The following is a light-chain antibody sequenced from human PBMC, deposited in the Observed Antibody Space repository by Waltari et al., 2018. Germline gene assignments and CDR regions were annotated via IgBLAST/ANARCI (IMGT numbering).Light chain of an antibody. CDR1: QRVSNY. V-gene: IGKV1-39*01. CDR3: QQTYTTPIT. CDR2: SAS. Sequence: DIQMTQPPSSLSASVGDPDHTTCRTSQRVSNYFYWYQQRPGRAPELLIYSASILQNGVPSRFSGSGSKTDFTLTITSLQPEDFATYYCQQTYTTPITFGQGTRLEIK. J-gene: IGKJ5*01.